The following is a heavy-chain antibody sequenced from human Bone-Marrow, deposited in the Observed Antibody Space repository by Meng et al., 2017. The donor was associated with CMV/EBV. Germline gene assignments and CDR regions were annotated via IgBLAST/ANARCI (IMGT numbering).Heavy chain of an antibody. Sequence: ASVKVSCKASGYTFTSYYMHWVRQAPGHGLEWMGIINPSGGSTSYAQKFQGRVTITRDTSTSTVYMVLSSLRSEDTAVDYCARDYVDYGGNGGMDVWGQGPTVTFYS. J-gene: IGHJ6*01. D-gene: IGHD4-23*01. V-gene: IGHV1-46*01. CDR1: GYTFTSYY. CDR3: ARDYVDYGGNGGMDV. CDR2: INPSGGST.